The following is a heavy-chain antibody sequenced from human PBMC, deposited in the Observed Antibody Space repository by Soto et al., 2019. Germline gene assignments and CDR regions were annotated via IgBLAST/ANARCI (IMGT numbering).Heavy chain of an antibody. CDR3: AREALFFRGEFEYSSSSVENWFDP. J-gene: IGHJ5*02. CDR1: GGSISGGGYY. D-gene: IGHD6-6*01. V-gene: IGHV4-31*03. CDR2: IYYSGST. Sequence: SETLSLTCTVSGGSISGGGYYWSWIRQHPGKGLEWIGYIYYSGSTYYNPSLKSRVTISVDTSKNQFSLKLSSVTAADTAVYYCAREALFFRGEFEYSSSSVENWFDPWGQGTLVTVSS.